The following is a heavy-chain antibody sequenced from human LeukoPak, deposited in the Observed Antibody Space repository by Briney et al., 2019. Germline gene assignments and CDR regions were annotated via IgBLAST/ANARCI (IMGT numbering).Heavy chain of an antibody. CDR1: GFTVSSNY. CDR2: IYSGGST. Sequence: QPGGSLRLSCAASGFTVSSNYMSWVRQAPGKGLEWVSAIYSGGSTYYADSVKGRFTISRDNSKNTLYLQMNSLRAEDTAVYYCARARGYGDSYYFDYWGQGTLVTVSS. J-gene: IGHJ4*02. D-gene: IGHD4-17*01. CDR3: ARARGYGDSYYFDY. V-gene: IGHV3-66*02.